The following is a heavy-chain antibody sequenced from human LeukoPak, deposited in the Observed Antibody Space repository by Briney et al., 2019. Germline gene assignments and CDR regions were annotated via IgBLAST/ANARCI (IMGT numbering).Heavy chain of an antibody. CDR1: GGSISSYY. J-gene: IGHJ4*02. D-gene: IGHD6-19*01. CDR2: ISYSGST. Sequence: SETLSLTCTVSGGSISSYYWSWIRQPPGKGLEWIGYISYSGSTNYNPSLKSRVTISVDTSKNQFSLKLSSVTAADTAVYYCGRGYNTGWYADYWGQGTPVTVSS. CDR3: GRGYNTGWYADY. V-gene: IGHV4-59*01.